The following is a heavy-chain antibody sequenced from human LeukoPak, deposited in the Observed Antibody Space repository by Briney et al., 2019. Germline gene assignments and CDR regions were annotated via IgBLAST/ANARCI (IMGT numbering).Heavy chain of an antibody. V-gene: IGHV3-48*01. CDR3: ARAHTYYDFWSGYYTFGYFDY. D-gene: IGHD3-3*01. CDR1: GFTFSSYS. CDR2: ISSSSSTI. Sequence: GGSLRLSCAASGFTFSSYSMNWVRQAPGKGLEWVSYISSSSSTIYYADSVKGRFTISRDNAKNSLYLQMNSLRAEDTAVYYCARAHTYYDFWSGYYTFGYFDYWGQGTLVTVSS. J-gene: IGHJ4*02.